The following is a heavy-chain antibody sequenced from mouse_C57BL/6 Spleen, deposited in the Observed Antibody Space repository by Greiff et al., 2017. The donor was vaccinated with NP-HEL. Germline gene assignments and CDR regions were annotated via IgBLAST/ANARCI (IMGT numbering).Heavy chain of an antibody. Sequence: EVKVVESGGGLVKPGGSLKLSCAASGFTFSDYGMHWVRQAPEKGLEWVAYISSGSSNIYYADTVKGRFTISRDNAKNTLFLQMTSLRSEDTAMYYCARTYYYGSSPFAYWGQGTLVTVSA. CDR3: ARTYYYGSSPFAY. CDR2: ISSGSSNI. CDR1: GFTFSDYG. J-gene: IGHJ3*01. V-gene: IGHV5-17*01. D-gene: IGHD1-1*01.